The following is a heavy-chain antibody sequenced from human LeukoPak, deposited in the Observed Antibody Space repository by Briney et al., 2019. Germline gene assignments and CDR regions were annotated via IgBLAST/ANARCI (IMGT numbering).Heavy chain of an antibody. J-gene: IGHJ4*02. CDR1: GGSFSGYY. CDR3: TRGHLHFDY. Sequence: PSETLSLTCAVYGGSFSGYYWSWIRQPPGKGLEWIGEINHSGSTNYNPSLKSRVTISVDTSKNQFSLKLSSVTAADTAMYYCTRGHLHFDYWGQGTLVTVSS. CDR2: INHSGST. V-gene: IGHV4-34*01.